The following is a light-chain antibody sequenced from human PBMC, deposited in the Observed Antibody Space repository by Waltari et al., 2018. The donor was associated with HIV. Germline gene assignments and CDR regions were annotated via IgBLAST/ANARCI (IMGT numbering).Light chain of an antibody. CDR3: QQYYTTPLT. CDR2: WAS. Sequence: DIVMTQSPDSLAVSLGARATIHCKSSQSVLYNSNNKNYLAWYRQKPGQPPELLIYWASTRESGVPDRFSGSGSGTDFTLTISSLQAEDVAIYYCQQYYTTPLTFGGGTKVEIK. CDR1: QSVLYNSNNKNY. J-gene: IGKJ4*01. V-gene: IGKV4-1*01.